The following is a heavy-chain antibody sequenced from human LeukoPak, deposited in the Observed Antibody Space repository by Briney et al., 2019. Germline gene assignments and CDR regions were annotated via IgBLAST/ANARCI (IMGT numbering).Heavy chain of an antibody. D-gene: IGHD2-15*01. CDR3: AREGSGGSRHNWFDP. V-gene: IGHV4-59*01. CDR2: IYYSEST. Sequence: SETLSLTCTVSGGSISSYYWSWIRQPPGKGLEWIGYIYYSESTNYNPSLKSRVTISVDTSKNQFSLKLSSVTAADTAVYYCAREGSGGSRHNWFDPWGQGTLVTVSS. J-gene: IGHJ5*02. CDR1: GGSISSYY.